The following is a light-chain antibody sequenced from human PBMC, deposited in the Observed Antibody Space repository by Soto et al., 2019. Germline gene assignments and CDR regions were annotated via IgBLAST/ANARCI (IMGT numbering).Light chain of an antibody. J-gene: IGKJ1*01. CDR3: QQYGTSPVT. CDR2: GAS. Sequence: EIVLTQSPGTLSLSPGERATLSCRASQSVSSNYLAWYQQKPGQAPRLLIYGASSRATGIPDRFSGSGSGTDFTFTINRLEPEDFAVFYCQQYGTSPVTFGQGTKVDIK. V-gene: IGKV3-20*01. CDR1: QSVSSNY.